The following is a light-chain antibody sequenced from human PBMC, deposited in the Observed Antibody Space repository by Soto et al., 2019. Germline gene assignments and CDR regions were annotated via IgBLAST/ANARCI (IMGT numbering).Light chain of an antibody. V-gene: IGKV1-5*01. J-gene: IGKJ2*01. Sequence: DIQMTQSPSTLSASVGDTVTITCRASQSISGWLAWYQQKPGKAPKLLIYDASSLESGVPSRFSGSGSGTEFTLTISSLQPDDFATYYCQQYKDYSPTFGQGTKLEIK. CDR1: QSISGW. CDR2: DAS. CDR3: QQYKDYSPT.